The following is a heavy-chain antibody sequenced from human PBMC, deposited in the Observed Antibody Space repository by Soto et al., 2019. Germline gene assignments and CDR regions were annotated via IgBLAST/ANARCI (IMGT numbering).Heavy chain of an antibody. CDR3: ARGLRRQLLNWFDP. D-gene: IGHD2-2*01. CDR2: IYYIGST. J-gene: IGHJ5*02. CDR1: GGSIISYY. V-gene: IGHV4-59*01. Sequence: SETLSLTCTVSGGSIISYYWSWMRQPPGKGLEWIGYIYYIGSTNYNPSLKSRVTISVDTSKNQFSLKLSSVTAADTAVYYCARGLRRQLLNWFDPWGQGTLVTVSS.